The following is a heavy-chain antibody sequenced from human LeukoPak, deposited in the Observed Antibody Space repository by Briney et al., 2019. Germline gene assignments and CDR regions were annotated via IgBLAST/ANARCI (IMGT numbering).Heavy chain of an antibody. D-gene: IGHD6-6*01. CDR2: MNPNSGNT. CDR3: ASGAARLSYYYYMDV. CDR1: GYTFTSYD. V-gene: IGHV1-8*03. J-gene: IGHJ6*03. Sequence: GASVKVSRKASGYTFTSYDINWVRQATGQGLEWMGWMNPNSGNTGYAQKFQGRVTITRNTSISTAYMELSSLRSEDTAVYYCASGAARLSYYYYMDVWGKGTTVTVSS.